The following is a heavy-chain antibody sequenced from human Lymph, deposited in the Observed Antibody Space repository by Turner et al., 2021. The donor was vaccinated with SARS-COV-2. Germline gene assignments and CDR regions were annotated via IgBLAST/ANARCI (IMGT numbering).Heavy chain of an antibody. CDR2: ISGSGVTT. J-gene: IGHJ4*02. V-gene: IGHV3-23*01. CDR3: AKDPNWYVLSAVDY. CDR1: GVTFSSYA. Sequence: EVQLLESGGGLVQPGGSLRLSCAASGVTFSSYAMSWVRQAPGKGLEWVSTISGSGVTTYYADSVKGRFTISRDNSKNTLYLQMNSLRAEDTAVYYCAKDPNWYVLSAVDYWGQGTLVTVSS. D-gene: IGHD1-1*01.